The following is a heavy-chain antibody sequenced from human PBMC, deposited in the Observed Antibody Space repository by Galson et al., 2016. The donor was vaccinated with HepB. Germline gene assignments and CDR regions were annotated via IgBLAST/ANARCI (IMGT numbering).Heavy chain of an antibody. Sequence: SLRLSCAASGFTFSDYYMSWIRQAPGKGLEWVSYISGSGSDTKYADSVRGRFTISRDNAKKSLYLQTNTLTVDDTAVYFCARVPHGDRVLEVVFDYWGQGTLVTVPS. CDR1: GFTFSDYY. CDR3: ARVPHGDRVLEVVFDY. CDR2: ISGSGSDT. D-gene: IGHD4-17*01. V-gene: IGHV3-11*06. J-gene: IGHJ4*02.